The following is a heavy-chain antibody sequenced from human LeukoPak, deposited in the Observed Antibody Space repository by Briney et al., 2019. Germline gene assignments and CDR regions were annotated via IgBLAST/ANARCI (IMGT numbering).Heavy chain of an antibody. J-gene: IGHJ4*02. D-gene: IGHD6-19*01. CDR2: IYPADSDT. Sequence: GESLKISCKTSVYSFTTYWIGWVREMPGKGLEWMGIIYPADSDTTYSPSFQGQVTISADKSISTAYLQWSSLKASDTAMYYCARKYTSGWPNWGQGTLVTVSS. CDR3: ARKYTSGWPN. CDR1: VYSFTTYW. V-gene: IGHV5-51*01.